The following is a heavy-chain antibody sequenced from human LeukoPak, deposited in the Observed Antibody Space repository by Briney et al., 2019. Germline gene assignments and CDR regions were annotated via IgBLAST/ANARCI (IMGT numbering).Heavy chain of an antibody. J-gene: IGHJ4*02. D-gene: IGHD6-6*01. CDR3: AREGQQLVPPFDY. Sequence: SQTLSLTCTVSGSISSGSYYWSWIRQPAGKGLEWIGRIYVSGSTNYNPSLESRVTISVDTSKNQFSLQLTSLTAADTAVYYCAREGQQLVPPFDYWGQGTLVTGSS. CDR1: GSISSGSYY. CDR2: IYVSGST. V-gene: IGHV4-61*02.